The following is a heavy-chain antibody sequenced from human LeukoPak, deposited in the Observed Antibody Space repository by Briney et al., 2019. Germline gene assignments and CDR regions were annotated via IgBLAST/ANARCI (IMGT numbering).Heavy chain of an antibody. CDR3: ARDLITIDGGFGELLSSAY. CDR1: GFTFSSYE. CDR2: ISSSSSYI. D-gene: IGHD3-10*01. V-gene: IGHV3-21*01. J-gene: IGHJ4*02. Sequence: PGGSLRLSCAASGFTFSSYEMNWVRQAPGKGLEWVSSISSSSSYIYYADSVKGRFTISRDNAKNSLYLQMNSLRAEDTAVYYCARDLITIDGGFGELLSSAYWGQGTLVTVSS.